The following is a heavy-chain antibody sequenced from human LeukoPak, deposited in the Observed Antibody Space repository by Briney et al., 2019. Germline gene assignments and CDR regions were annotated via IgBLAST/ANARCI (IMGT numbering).Heavy chain of an antibody. J-gene: IGHJ5*02. Sequence: GESLKISCKGSGYSFTSYWIGWVRQMPGKGLEWMGIIYPGDSDTRYSPSFQGQVTISADKSISTAYLQWSSLKASDTAVYYCALTLSGWYNWLDPWGQGTLVTVSS. CDR2: IYPGDSDT. CDR1: GYSFTSYW. CDR3: ALTLSGWYNWLDP. D-gene: IGHD3-22*01. V-gene: IGHV5-51*01.